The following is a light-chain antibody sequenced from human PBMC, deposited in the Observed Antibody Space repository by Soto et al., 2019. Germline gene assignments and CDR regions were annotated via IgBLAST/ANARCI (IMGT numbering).Light chain of an antibody. Sequence: QSALTQPASVSGSPGQSITISCTGTSSDVGGYNYVSWYQQHPGKAPKLMIYDVSKRPSGVSNRFSGSKSGNTASLTISGLQAEDEADYYCNSYPTSSTLVFGGGTQLTVL. J-gene: IGLJ3*02. CDR1: SSDVGGYNY. CDR3: NSYPTSSTLV. CDR2: DVS. V-gene: IGLV2-14*01.